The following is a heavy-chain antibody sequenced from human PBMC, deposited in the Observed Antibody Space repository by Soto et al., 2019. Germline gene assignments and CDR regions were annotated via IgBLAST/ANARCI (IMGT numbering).Heavy chain of an antibody. D-gene: IGHD6-13*01. Sequence: QMQLVESGGGVVQPGTSLRLSCATSGFTFSGYGMHRVRQAPGKGLEWVALVLADGRKQHYADSVKGRFSISRDNSRNTLYLQMNSLRGEDTAVYYCAKDWNAGTYLDAWGQGTLVTVSS. V-gene: IGHV3-30*18. CDR2: VLADGRKQ. CDR3: AKDWNAGTYLDA. J-gene: IGHJ4*02. CDR1: GFTFSGYG.